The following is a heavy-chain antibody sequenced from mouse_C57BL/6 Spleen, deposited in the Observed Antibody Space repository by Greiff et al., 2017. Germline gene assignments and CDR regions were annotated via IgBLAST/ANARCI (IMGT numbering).Heavy chain of an antibody. CDR2: IYPRDGST. CDR3: ARGVYYYGSSYLGAMDY. D-gene: IGHD1-1*01. V-gene: IGHV1-78*01. CDR1: GYTFTDHT. J-gene: IGHJ4*01. Sequence: VQLQESDAELVKPGASVKISCKVSGYTFTDHTIHWMKQRPEQGLEWIGYIYPRDGSTKYNEKFKGKATLTADKSSSTAYMQLNSLTSEDSAVYFCARGVYYYGSSYLGAMDYWGQGTSVTVSS.